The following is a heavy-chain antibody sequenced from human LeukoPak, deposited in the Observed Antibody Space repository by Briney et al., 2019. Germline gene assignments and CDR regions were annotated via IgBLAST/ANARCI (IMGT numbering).Heavy chain of an antibody. V-gene: IGHV4-39*01. D-gene: IGHD3-22*01. J-gene: IGHJ4*02. CDR1: GGSISSSNYY. Sequence: SETLSLTCTVSGGSISSSNYYWGWIRQPPGKGLEWIGSIYYSGSTYYNPSLKSRVTISVDTSKNQFSLKLNSVTAADTAVFCCATHYRDRSGSLYYFDYWGQGTLVTVSS. CDR3: ATHYRDRSGSLYYFDY. CDR2: IYYSGST.